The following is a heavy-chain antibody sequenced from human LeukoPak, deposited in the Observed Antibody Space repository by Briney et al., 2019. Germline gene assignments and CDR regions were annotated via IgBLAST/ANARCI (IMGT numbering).Heavy chain of an antibody. CDR2: IYPGDSDT. Sequence: GESLKISCKGSGYRFTSYWIGWVRQMPGKGLEWMGIIYPGDSDTRYSPSFRGQVTISADKSISTAYLQWSSLKASDTAMYYCARGREAMVRGVISSYFDYWGQGTLVTVSS. J-gene: IGHJ4*02. CDR1: GYRFTSYW. V-gene: IGHV5-51*01. D-gene: IGHD3-10*01. CDR3: ARGREAMVRGVISSYFDY.